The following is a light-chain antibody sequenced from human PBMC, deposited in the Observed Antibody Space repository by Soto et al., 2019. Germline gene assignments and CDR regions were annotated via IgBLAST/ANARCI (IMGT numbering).Light chain of an antibody. CDR1: QSISTY. CDR3: QQSYSTPRT. Sequence: DIQMTQSPSSLPASVGDRVTITCRTNQSISTYLNWYQQKPGKAPQLLIFAASSLHSGVPSRVSGSGSGTDFSLSISSLQPEDFATYYCQQSYSTPRTFGQGTKLEIK. V-gene: IGKV1-39*01. J-gene: IGKJ2*01. CDR2: AAS.